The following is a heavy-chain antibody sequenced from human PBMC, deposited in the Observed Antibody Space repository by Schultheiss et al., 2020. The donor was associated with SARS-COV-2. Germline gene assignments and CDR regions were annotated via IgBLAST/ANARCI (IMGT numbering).Heavy chain of an antibody. CDR3: ARGGDGYSNYVGY. Sequence: SETLSLTCAVYGGSFSGYYWSWIRQPPGKGLEWIGEINHSGSTNYNPSLKSRVTISVDTSKNQFSLKLSSVTAADTAVYYCARGGDGYSNYVGYWGQGTLVTVSS. J-gene: IGHJ4*02. CDR2: INHSGST. V-gene: IGHV4-34*01. CDR1: GGSFSGYY. D-gene: IGHD5-24*01.